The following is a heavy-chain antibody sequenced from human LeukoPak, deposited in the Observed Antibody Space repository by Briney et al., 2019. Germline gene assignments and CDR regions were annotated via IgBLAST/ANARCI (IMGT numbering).Heavy chain of an antibody. J-gene: IGHJ4*02. Sequence: GGSLRLSCTASAFTFSNAWVRQAPGKGLEWVGRIKSKTDGGTTDYAAPVKDRFNISRDDSKNTLYLQMNSLKTEDTAVYYCTTFLRGCFEYWGQGILVTVSS. CDR2: IKSKTDGGTT. D-gene: IGHD6-19*01. CDR3: TTFLRGCFEY. V-gene: IGHV3-15*01. CDR1: AFTFSNAW.